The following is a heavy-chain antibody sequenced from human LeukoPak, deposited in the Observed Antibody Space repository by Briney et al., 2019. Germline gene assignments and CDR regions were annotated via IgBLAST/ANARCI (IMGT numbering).Heavy chain of an antibody. V-gene: IGHV3-74*01. D-gene: IGHD2-21*01. CDR3: ARDAGSYFGNDNWFDP. CDR2: INSDGSST. Sequence: PGGSLRLSCAASGFTFSSYWMHWVRHAPGKGLVWVSRINSDGSSTRYADSVKGRFTISRDNAKNTLYLQMNSLRAEDTAVYYCARDAGSYFGNDNWFDPWGQGTLVTVSS. J-gene: IGHJ5*02. CDR1: GFTFSSYW.